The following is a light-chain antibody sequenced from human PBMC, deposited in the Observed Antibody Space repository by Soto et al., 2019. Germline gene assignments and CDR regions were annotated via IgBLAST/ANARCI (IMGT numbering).Light chain of an antibody. Sequence: AIQMTQSPSSLSASVGDRVTITCRASQAIGNDLGWYQQEPGKVPKLLIYAASALHSGVPSRFSGSGSGTDFTLTISSLQPEDFATYYCQQSYSTPFTFGPGTKVDIK. CDR3: QQSYSTPFT. CDR2: AAS. V-gene: IGKV1-6*01. CDR1: QAIGND. J-gene: IGKJ3*01.